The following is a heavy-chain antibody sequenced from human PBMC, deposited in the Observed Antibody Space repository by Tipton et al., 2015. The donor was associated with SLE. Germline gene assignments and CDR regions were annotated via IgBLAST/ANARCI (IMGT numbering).Heavy chain of an antibody. J-gene: IGHJ3*02. Sequence: TLSLTCTVSGDSVSAGYYWSWIRQHPGKGLEWIGFISYSETTYYNPSLKSRVTISRDTSKNQFSLTLRSVTAADTAVYYCARGDFDWYHTPDAFDIWGQGPMVTVSS. CDR3: ARGDFDWYHTPDAFDI. V-gene: IGHV4-31*03. CDR1: GDSVSAGYY. D-gene: IGHD3-9*01. CDR2: ISYSETT.